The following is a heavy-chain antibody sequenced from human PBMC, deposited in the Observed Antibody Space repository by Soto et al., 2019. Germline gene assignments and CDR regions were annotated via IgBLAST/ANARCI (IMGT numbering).Heavy chain of an antibody. CDR2: IYATGTT. V-gene: IGHV4-4*07. CDR1: GASISGFY. J-gene: IGHJ5*02. D-gene: IGHD1-1*01. CDR3: VRDGTKTLRDWFDP. Sequence: SEILSLTCTVSGASISGFYWSWIRKSAGKGVEWIGRIYATGTTDYNPSLKSRVMMSVDTSKKQFSLKLRSVTAADTAVYYCVRDGTKTLRDWFDPWGQGISVTVSA.